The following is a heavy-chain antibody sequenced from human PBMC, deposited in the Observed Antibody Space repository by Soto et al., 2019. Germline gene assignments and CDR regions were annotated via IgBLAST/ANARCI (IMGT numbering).Heavy chain of an antibody. CDR3: ARRVIGSSRAFDI. V-gene: IGHV3-23*01. Sequence: LRLSCAASGFAFSSHPMSWVRQAPEKGLEWVAGISDGGDLTYNADSVRGRFTISRDNSRNTLYLQMNSLRAEDTAVYYCARRVIGSSRAFDIWGQGTMVTVSS. CDR1: GFAFSSHP. D-gene: IGHD3-10*01. J-gene: IGHJ3*02. CDR2: ISDGGDLT.